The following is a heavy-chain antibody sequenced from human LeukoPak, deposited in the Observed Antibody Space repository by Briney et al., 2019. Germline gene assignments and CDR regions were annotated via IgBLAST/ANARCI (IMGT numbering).Heavy chain of an antibody. CDR2: ISPGGGTT. CDR3: AESRSGSANWALRIFDN. Sequence: GGSLRLSCVVSGFSFGSEAMSWVRQAPGRGLEGVSSISPGGGTTYYADSVKGRFTISRDNSENTLYMEMNSLRAEDTAIYYCAESRSGSANWALRIFDNWGQGTLVSVSS. V-gene: IGHV3-23*01. CDR1: GFSFGSEA. J-gene: IGHJ4*02. D-gene: IGHD3-10*01.